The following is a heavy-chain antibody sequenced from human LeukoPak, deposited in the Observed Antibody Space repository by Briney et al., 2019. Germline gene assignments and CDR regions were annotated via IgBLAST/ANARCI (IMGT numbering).Heavy chain of an antibody. V-gene: IGHV3-30*03. CDR2: ISYDGRNK. Sequence: GRSLRLSCAASGFTLSRYGMHWVRQAPGKGLEWVAVISYDGRNKYYADSVEGRFTISRDNSKNTLYLQMSSLRVEDTAIYYCASHWAQQVVSDYWGQGTLVTVSS. D-gene: IGHD6-13*01. J-gene: IGHJ4*02. CDR3: ASHWAQQVVSDY. CDR1: GFTLSRYG.